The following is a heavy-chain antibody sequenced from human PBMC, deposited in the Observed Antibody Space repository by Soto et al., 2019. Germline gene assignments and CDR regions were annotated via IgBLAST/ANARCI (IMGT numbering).Heavy chain of an antibody. Sequence: KQSQTLSLTCAISGDSVSSNSAAWNWIRQSPSRGLEWLGRTYYRAKWYNDYAVSVKSRITINPDTSKNQFSLQLNSVTPEDTAVDYCARVSGIWGPDAFDIWGQGTMVTVSS. CDR3: ARVSGIWGPDAFDI. D-gene: IGHD3-10*01. CDR2: TYYRAKWYN. J-gene: IGHJ3*02. V-gene: IGHV6-1*01. CDR1: GDSVSSNSAA.